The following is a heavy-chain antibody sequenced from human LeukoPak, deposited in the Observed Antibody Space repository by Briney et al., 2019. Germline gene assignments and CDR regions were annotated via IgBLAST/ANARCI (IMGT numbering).Heavy chain of an antibody. D-gene: IGHD2-2*01. CDR3: AREGEDIVVVPAALNNWFGP. J-gene: IGHJ5*02. CDR2: INTNTGNP. V-gene: IGHV7-4-1*02. Sequence: ASVKVSCKASGGTFSSYAISWVRQAPGQGLEWMGWINTNTGNPTYAQGFTGRFVFSLDTSVSTAYLQISSLKAEDTAVYYCAREGEDIVVVPAALNNWFGPWGQGTLVTVSS. CDR1: GGTFSSYA.